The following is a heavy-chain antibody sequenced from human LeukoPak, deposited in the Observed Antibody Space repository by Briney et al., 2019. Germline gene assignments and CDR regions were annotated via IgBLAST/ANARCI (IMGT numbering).Heavy chain of an antibody. J-gene: IGHJ4*02. CDR1: GFTFSSYS. Sequence: PEGSLRLSCAASGFTFSSYSMNWVRQAPGKGLEWVSSISHSSSYIYYADSVKGRFTISRDNPKSSLYLQMDSLRAEDTAVYYCARGSVYYGGNSEFDYWGQGTLSPSPQ. V-gene: IGHV3-21*01. D-gene: IGHD4-23*01. CDR3: ARGSVYYGGNSEFDY. CDR2: ISHSSSYI.